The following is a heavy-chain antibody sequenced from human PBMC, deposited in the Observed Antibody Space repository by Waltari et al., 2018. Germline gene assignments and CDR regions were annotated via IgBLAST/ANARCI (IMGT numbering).Heavy chain of an antibody. CDR1: GYTFTSYY. J-gene: IGHJ6*02. D-gene: IGHD3-10*01. CDR3: ARDSRGAYYYYYGMDV. V-gene: IGHV1-46*01. Sequence: QVQLVQSGAEVKKPGASVKVSCKASGYTFTSYYMHWVRQAPGQGLEWMGIINPSGGSTSYAKKFQGRVTMTRDTATSTGYMDLSSLRSEDTAVYYCARDSRGAYYYYYGMDVWGQGTTVTVSS. CDR2: INPSGGST.